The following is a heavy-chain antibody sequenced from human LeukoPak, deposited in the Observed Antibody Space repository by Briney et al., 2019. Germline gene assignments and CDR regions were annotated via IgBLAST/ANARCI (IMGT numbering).Heavy chain of an antibody. CDR1: GFTFSSYG. CDR3: AKVEQNSSYYTGGSFDF. Sequence: GGSLRLSCAASGFTFSSYGMHWVRQAPGKGLEWVAFIRYDGSIKYYADSVKGRFTVSRDNAKNTLYLQMNSLRAEDTAVYFCAKVEQNSSYYTGGSFDFWGQGTMVTVSS. J-gene: IGHJ3*01. CDR2: IRYDGSIK. V-gene: IGHV3-30*02. D-gene: IGHD1-26*01.